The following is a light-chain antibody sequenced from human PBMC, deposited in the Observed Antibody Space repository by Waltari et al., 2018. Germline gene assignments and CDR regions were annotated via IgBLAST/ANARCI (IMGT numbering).Light chain of an antibody. CDR2: VNSDGSH. CDR3: QTGGFGIWV. V-gene: IGLV4-69*01. J-gene: IGLJ3*02. CDR1: SGHSNYP. Sequence: QLMLTQSPSASASLGASVKLTCTLSSGHSNYPIAWHQQQPEKGPRYLTTVNSDGSHIKGDGIPDRFSGSSSGAERYLTISSLQSEDETDYYCQTGGFGIWVFGGGTKLTVL.